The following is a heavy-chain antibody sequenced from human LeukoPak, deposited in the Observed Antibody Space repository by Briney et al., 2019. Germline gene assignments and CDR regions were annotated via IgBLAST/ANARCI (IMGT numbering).Heavy chain of an antibody. D-gene: IGHD4-23*01. Sequence: GGSLRLSCAGSGFTFSDAWMSWVRQAPGKGPEWVGRIKSIRGGGTTDYAAPVEGRFTISRDDSKNTLYLQMNSLRAEDTAVYYCAKARFGGNSPAIYTLDVWGQGTTVTVSS. CDR2: IKSIRGGGTT. J-gene: IGHJ6*02. V-gene: IGHV3-15*01. CDR1: GFTFSDAW. CDR3: AKARFGGNSPAIYTLDV.